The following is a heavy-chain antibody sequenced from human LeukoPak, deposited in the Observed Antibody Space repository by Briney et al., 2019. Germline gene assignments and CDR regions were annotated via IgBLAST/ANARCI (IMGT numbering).Heavy chain of an antibody. Sequence: SGPTLVNPTQTLTLTCTFTGFSLSTSGMCVSWIRQPPGKALEWLARIEWDDDKYYNTSLRTRLTISKDSSKNQVVLTMTNMDPVDTATYYCARTTRGYTYASDYWGQGTLVTVSS. CDR2: IEWDDDK. D-gene: IGHD5-18*01. V-gene: IGHV2-70*11. CDR3: ARTTRGYTYASDY. J-gene: IGHJ4*02. CDR1: GFSLSTSGMC.